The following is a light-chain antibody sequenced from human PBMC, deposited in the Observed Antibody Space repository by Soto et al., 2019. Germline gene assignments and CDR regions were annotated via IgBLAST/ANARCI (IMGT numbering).Light chain of an antibody. CDR1: SSDVGRYNY. V-gene: IGLV2-14*01. J-gene: IGLJ1*01. Sequence: QSALAQPASVSGSPGQSIAISCTGTSSDVGRYNYVSWFQQHPGKAPKLMIYDVINRPSGVFDRFSGSKSGNTASLTISWLQAEDEADYYCSSYTSSNTFVFGTGTKVTVL. CDR2: DVI. CDR3: SSYTSSNTFV.